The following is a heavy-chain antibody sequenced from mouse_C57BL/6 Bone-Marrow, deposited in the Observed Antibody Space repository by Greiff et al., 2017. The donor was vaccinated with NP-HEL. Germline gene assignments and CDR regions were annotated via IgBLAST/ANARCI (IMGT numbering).Heavy chain of an antibody. CDR1: GYTFTSYW. CDR2: IYHSDSET. J-gene: IGHJ1*03. CDR3: ARDYYGSSFDWYFDV. D-gene: IGHD1-1*01. Sequence: QVQLQQPGAELVRPGSSVKLSCKASGYTFTSYWMDWVKQRPGQGLEWIGNIYHSDSETHYNQKFKDKATLTVDKSSSTAYMQLSSLTSEDSAVYYCARDYYGSSFDWYFDVWGTGTTVTVSS. V-gene: IGHV1-61*01.